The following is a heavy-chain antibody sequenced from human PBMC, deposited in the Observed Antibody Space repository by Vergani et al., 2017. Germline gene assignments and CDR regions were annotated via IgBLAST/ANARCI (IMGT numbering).Heavy chain of an antibody. CDR2: INSDGSST. CDR1: GFTFSSYW. V-gene: IGHV3-74*01. Sequence: EVHLLESGGGLIQPGGSLRISCAASGFTFSSYWMHWVRQAPGKGLVWVSRINSDGSSTSYADSVKGRFTISRDNAKNTLYLQMNSLRAEDTAVYYCARLLAVAGWYYYYGMDVWGQGTTVTVSS. J-gene: IGHJ6*02. D-gene: IGHD6-19*01. CDR3: ARLLAVAGWYYYYGMDV.